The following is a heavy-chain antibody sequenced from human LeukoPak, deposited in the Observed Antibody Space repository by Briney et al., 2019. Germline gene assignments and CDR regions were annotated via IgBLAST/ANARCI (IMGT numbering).Heavy chain of an antibody. V-gene: IGHV7-4-1*02. CDR3: ARDPYSGYDPKSDY. J-gene: IGHJ4*02. CDR1: GYTFTSYG. D-gene: IGHD5-12*01. CDR2: INTNTGNP. Sequence: APVKVSCKASGYTFTSYGISWVRQAPGQGLEWMGWINTNTGNPSYARGFTGRFVFSLDTSVSTAYLQISSLKAEDTAVYYCARDPYSGYDPKSDYWGQGPLVTVSS.